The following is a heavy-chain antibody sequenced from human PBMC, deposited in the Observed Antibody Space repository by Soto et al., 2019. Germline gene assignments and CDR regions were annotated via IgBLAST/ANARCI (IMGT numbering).Heavy chain of an antibody. CDR1: GGTFSSYT. J-gene: IGHJ4*02. V-gene: IGHV1-69*02. D-gene: IGHD5-18*01. Sequence: QVQLVQSGAEVKKPGSSVKVSCKASGGTFSSYTISWVRQAPGQGLEWMGRIIPILGIANYAQKFQGRVTITADKSTSTAYMELSSLRSEDTAVYYCARGDGYSSGYYGYWGQGTLVTVSS. CDR2: IIPILGIA. CDR3: ARGDGYSSGYYGY.